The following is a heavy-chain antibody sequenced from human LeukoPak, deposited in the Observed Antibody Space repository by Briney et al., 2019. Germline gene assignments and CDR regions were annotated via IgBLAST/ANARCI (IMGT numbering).Heavy chain of an antibody. CDR2: IDPSDSYT. V-gene: IGHV5-10-1*01. Sequence: GESLKISCRGSGYRFTTYWISWVRQVPGKGLEWMGRIDPSDSYTNYSPSFQGHVTISGDKSISTAYLQWSSLKASDTAMYYCARHTGDAFDIWGQGTMVTVSS. CDR1: GYRFTTYW. CDR3: ARHTGDAFDI. J-gene: IGHJ3*02. D-gene: IGHD4-17*01.